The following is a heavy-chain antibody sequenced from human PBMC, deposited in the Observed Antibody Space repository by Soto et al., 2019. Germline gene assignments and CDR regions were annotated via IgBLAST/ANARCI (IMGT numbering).Heavy chain of an antibody. CDR2: ISSSSSTI. J-gene: IGHJ5*02. V-gene: IGHV3-48*02. Sequence: EVQLVESVGGLVQPGGSLRLSCAASGFTFSSYSMNWVRQAPGKGLEWVSYISSSSSTIYYADSVKGRFTISRDNAKNSLYLQMNSLRDEDTAVYYCARGLRAGRAYNWFDPWGQGTLVTVSS. CDR3: ARGLRAGRAYNWFDP. CDR1: GFTFSSYS.